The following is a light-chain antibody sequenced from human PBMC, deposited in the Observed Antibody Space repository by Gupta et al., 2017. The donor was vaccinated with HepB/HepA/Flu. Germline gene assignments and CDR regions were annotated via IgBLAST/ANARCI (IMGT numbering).Light chain of an antibody. CDR2: VKSDGSH. CDR3: QTWGAGIRL. J-gene: IGLJ1*01. Sequence: QLVLTQSTSASASLGASVKLTCTLSSGHSTYAIAWHQQQPEKGPRYLMKVKSDGSHTKGDGIPDRFSGSSSGAERYLTISSLQSDDEADYYCQTWGAGIRLFGTGTKVTVL. CDR1: SGHSTYA. V-gene: IGLV4-69*01.